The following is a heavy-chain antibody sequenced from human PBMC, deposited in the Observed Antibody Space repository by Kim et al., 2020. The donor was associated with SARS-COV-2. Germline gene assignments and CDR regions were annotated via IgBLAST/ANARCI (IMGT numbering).Heavy chain of an antibody. CDR1: GGSFSGYY. Sequence: SETLSLTCAVYGGSFSGYYWSWIRQPPGKGLEWIGEINRSGSTNYNPSLKSRVTISVDTSKNQFSLKLSSVTAADTAVYYCAREGKAAAGLDYWGQGTLVTVSS. CDR2: INRSGST. D-gene: IGHD6-13*01. V-gene: IGHV4-34*01. J-gene: IGHJ4*02. CDR3: AREGKAAAGLDY.